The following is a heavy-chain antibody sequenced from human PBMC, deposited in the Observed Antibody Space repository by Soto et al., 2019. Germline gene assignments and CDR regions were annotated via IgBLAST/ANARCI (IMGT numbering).Heavy chain of an antibody. CDR1: GFTFSSYG. CDR2: ISYDGSNK. CDR3: AKDIVATIGPGDYYYGMDV. J-gene: IGHJ6*02. D-gene: IGHD5-12*01. V-gene: IGHV3-30*18. Sequence: QVQLVESGGGVVQPGRSLRLSCAASGFTFSSYGMHWVRQAPGKGLEWVAVISYDGSNKYYADSVKGRFTISRDNSKNTLYLQMNSLRAEDTAVYYCAKDIVATIGPGDYYYGMDVWGQGTTVTVSS.